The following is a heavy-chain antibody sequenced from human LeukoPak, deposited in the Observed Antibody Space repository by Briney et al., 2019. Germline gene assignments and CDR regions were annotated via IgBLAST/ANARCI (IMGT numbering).Heavy chain of an antibody. D-gene: IGHD3-22*01. CDR1: GGSIRSYF. J-gene: IGHJ4*02. CDR3: ARGADSSGYYSIFYFDY. Sequence: KPSETLSLTCTVSGGSIRSYFWSWIRQPPGKGLEWIGYIYSSGSTNYNPSFKSRVTISVDTSKNQFSLKLRSVTATDTAVYYCARGADSSGYYSIFYFDYWGQGTLVTVSS. V-gene: IGHV4-59*01. CDR2: IYSSGST.